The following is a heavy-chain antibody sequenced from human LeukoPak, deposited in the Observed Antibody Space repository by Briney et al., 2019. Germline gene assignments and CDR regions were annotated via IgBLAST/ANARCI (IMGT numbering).Heavy chain of an antibody. J-gene: IGHJ5*02. CDR3: ARLSPIANWFDP. CDR1: GGSISSSSYY. Sequence: SETLPLTCTVSGGSISSSSYYWGWIRQPPGKGLEWIGSIYYSGSTYYNPSLKSRVTISVDTSKNQFSLKLSSVTAADTAVYYCARLSPIANWFDPWGQGTPVTVSS. D-gene: IGHD6-13*01. V-gene: IGHV4-39*01. CDR2: IYYSGST.